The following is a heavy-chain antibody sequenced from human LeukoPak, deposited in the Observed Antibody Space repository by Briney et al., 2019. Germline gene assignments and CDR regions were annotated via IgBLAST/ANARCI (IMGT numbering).Heavy chain of an antibody. CDR2: ISHSATS. Sequence: SETLSLTCAVYGGPFRGFFWSWIRQAPGKGLEWLGEISHSATSKHSPSLKSRITISLDTSRSQFSLRLTSVTAADTAVYYCARRIFYGGRNQYLWFDLWGQGTLVTVSS. D-gene: IGHD4-23*01. J-gene: IGHJ5*02. V-gene: IGHV4-34*01. CDR1: GGPFRGFF. CDR3: ARRIFYGGRNQYLWFDL.